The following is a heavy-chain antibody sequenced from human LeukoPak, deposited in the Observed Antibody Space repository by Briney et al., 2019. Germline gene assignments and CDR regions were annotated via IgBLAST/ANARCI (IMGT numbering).Heavy chain of an antibody. D-gene: IGHD2-21*02. CDR3: ARAGDCGGDCYMSRFDP. Sequence: SETLSLTCTVSGGSISSYYWSWIRQPPGKGLEWIAYIYYSGSTNYNPSLKSRVTISVDTSKNQFSLKLSSVTAADTAVYYCARAGDCGGDCYMSRFDPWGQGTLVTVSS. J-gene: IGHJ5*02. CDR1: GGSISSYY. V-gene: IGHV4-59*01. CDR2: IYYSGST.